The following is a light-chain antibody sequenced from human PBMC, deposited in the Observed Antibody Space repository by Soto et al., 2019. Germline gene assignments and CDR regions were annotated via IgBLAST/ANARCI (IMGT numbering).Light chain of an antibody. CDR1: QGISSY. CDR3: QQLNSYPRT. V-gene: IGKV1-9*01. CDR2: AAS. Sequence: DIQLTQSPSFLSASVGDRVTITCRASQGISSYLAWYQQKPGKAPKLLIYAASTLQSGVPSRFSGSGSGTEFPLTISRLQPEDFATYCCQQLNSYPRTFGGGTKVEIK. J-gene: IGKJ4*01.